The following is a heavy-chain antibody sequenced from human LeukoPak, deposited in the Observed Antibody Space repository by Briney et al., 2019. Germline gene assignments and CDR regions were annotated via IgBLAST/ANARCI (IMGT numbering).Heavy chain of an antibody. CDR3: ARDLGSSSWETFDY. CDR1: GYTFTGYY. CDR2: INPNSGGT. J-gene: IGHJ4*02. V-gene: IGHV1-2*02. D-gene: IGHD6-13*01. Sequence: ASVKVSCKASGYTFTGYYMHWVRQAPGQGLEWMGWINPNSGGTNYAQKFQGRVTMTRGTSISTAYMELSRLRSDDTAVYYCARDLGSSSWETFDYWGQGTLVTVSS.